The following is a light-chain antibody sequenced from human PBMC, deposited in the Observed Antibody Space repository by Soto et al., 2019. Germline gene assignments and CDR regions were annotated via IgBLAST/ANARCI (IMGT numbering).Light chain of an antibody. J-gene: IGKJ1*01. CDR2: AAS. V-gene: IGKV1-17*01. CDR1: QGIRND. Sequence: DIQMTQFPSSLSASVGDRVTITCRASQGIRNDLAWYQQKPGKAPKRLIYAASSLQSGVPSRFSCSGSGTKFTLAISSLQPEDFATFYCLQHSTYPLTFGQGTKVEIK. CDR3: LQHSTYPLT.